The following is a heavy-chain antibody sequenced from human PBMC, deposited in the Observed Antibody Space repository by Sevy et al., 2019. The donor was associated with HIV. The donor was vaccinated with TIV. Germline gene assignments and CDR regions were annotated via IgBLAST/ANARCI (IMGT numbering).Heavy chain of an antibody. D-gene: IGHD3-10*01. V-gene: IGHV3-23*01. J-gene: IGHJ3*02. CDR1: GFTFRNYV. CDR3: AKRVAGALAALDI. CDR2: MSDGGGTT. Sequence: GGSLRLSCAASGFTFRNYVMNWVRQPPGKGLEWVSVMSDGGGTTYYADSVKGRLTISRDDSKSTVYLQMNSLRVEDTAVYFCAKRVAGALAALDIWGQGTMVTVSS.